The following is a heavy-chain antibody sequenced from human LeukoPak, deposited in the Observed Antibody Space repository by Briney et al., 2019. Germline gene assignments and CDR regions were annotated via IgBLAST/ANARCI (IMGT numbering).Heavy chain of an antibody. Sequence: SVKVSCKASGGTFSSYAISWVRQAPGQGLEWMGRINPIFGIANYAQKFQGRVTITADKSTSTAYMELSSLRSEDTAVYYCARDLSEMATRVGFDYWGQGTLVTVSS. CDR3: ARDLSEMATRVGFDY. V-gene: IGHV1-69*04. J-gene: IGHJ4*02. CDR2: INPIFGIA. D-gene: IGHD5-24*01. CDR1: GGTFSSYA.